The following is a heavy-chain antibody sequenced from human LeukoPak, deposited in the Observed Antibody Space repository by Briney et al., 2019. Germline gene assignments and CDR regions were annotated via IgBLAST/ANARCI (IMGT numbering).Heavy chain of an antibody. V-gene: IGHV4-34*01. CDR2: INHSGST. CDR1: GGSFSGYY. J-gene: IGHJ6*02. Sequence: SETLSLTYAVYGGSFSGYYWSWIRQPPGKGLEWIGEINHSGSTNYNPSLKSRVTISVDTSKNQFSLKLSSVTAADTAVYYCATRGYCSGGSCYIAYYGMDVWGQGTTVTVSS. CDR3: ATRGYCSGGSCYIAYYGMDV. D-gene: IGHD2-15*01.